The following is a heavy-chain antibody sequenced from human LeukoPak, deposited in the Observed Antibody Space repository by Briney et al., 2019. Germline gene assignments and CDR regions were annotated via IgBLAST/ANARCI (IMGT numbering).Heavy chain of an antibody. D-gene: IGHD2-2*01. CDR3: AKRGIVVVPAGHNYMDV. CDR2: IRYDGSNK. Sequence: GGSLRLSCAASGFTFSSYGMHWVRQAPGKGLEWVALIRYDGSNKYYADSVKGRFTISRDNSKNTLYLQMNSLRAEDTAVYYCAKRGIVVVPAGHNYMDVWGKGTTVTVSS. J-gene: IGHJ6*03. V-gene: IGHV3-30*02. CDR1: GFTFSSYG.